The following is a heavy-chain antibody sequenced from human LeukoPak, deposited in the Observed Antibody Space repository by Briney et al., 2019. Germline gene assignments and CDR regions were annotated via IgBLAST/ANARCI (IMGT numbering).Heavy chain of an antibody. V-gene: IGHV1-2*02. CDR1: GYTFTGHY. D-gene: IGHD1-26*01. CDR3: ATAPPRELSTWCYFDY. Sequence: GASVRVSCKASGYTFTGHYMHWVRQAPGQGLEWMGWINPNSGGTNYAQKFQGRVTMTEDTSTDTAYMELSSLRSEDTAVYYCATAPPRELSTWCYFDYWGQGTLVTVSS. J-gene: IGHJ4*02. CDR2: INPNSGGT.